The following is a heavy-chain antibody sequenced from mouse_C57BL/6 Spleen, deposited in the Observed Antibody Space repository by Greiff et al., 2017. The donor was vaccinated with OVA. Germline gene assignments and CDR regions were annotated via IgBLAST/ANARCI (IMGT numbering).Heavy chain of an antibody. D-gene: IGHD1-1*01. Sequence: EVHLVESGGGLVKPGGSLKLSCAASGFTFSDYGMHWVRQAPEKGLEWVAYISSGSSTIYYADTVKGRFTISRDNAKNTLFLQMTSLRSEDTAMYYCARGITTVVARGWYFDVWGTGTTVTVSS. V-gene: IGHV5-17*01. J-gene: IGHJ1*03. CDR1: GFTFSDYG. CDR2: ISSGSSTI. CDR3: ARGITTVVARGWYFDV.